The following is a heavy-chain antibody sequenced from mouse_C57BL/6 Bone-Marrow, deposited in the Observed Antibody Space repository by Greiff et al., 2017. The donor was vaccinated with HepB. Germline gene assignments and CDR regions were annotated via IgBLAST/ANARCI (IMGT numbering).Heavy chain of an antibody. Sequence: QVQLQQSGPELVKPGASVKISCKASGYAFSSSWMNWVKQRPGKGLEWIGRIYPGDGDTNYNGKFKGKATLTADKSSSTAYMQLSSLTSEDSAVYFCARGFYYGSAWFAYWGQGTLVTVSA. CDR1: GYAFSSSW. J-gene: IGHJ3*01. D-gene: IGHD1-1*01. V-gene: IGHV1-82*01. CDR2: IYPGDGDT. CDR3: ARGFYYGSAWFAY.